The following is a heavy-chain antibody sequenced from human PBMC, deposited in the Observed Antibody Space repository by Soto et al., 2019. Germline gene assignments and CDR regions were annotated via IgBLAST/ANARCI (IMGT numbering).Heavy chain of an antibody. Sequence: SVKVSCKASGFTFTSSAGQWVRQARGQRLEWIGWIVVGSGNTNYAQKFQERVTITRDMSTSTAYMELSSLRSEDTAVYYCAALPEYYDYVWGSYPLYYFDYWGQGTLVTVSS. CDR2: IVVGSGNT. V-gene: IGHV1-58*01. CDR3: AALPEYYDYVWGSYPLYYFDY. D-gene: IGHD3-16*02. CDR1: GFTFTSSA. J-gene: IGHJ4*02.